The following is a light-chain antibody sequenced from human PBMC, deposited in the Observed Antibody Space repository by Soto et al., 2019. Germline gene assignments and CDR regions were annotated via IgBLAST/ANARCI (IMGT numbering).Light chain of an antibody. Sequence: DIQMTQSPSSLSASVGDGVTITCRASQSIRTYLNWYQQKPGKAPKFLIYAASTLQSGVPSRFSGSGSGTDFTLTISSLQPEDFATYYCQQSYSNPRTFGQGTKVEIK. J-gene: IGKJ1*01. V-gene: IGKV1-39*01. CDR1: QSIRTY. CDR2: AAS. CDR3: QQSYSNPRT.